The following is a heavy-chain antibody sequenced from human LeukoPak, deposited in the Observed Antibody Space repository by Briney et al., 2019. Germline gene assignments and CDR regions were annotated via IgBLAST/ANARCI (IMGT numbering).Heavy chain of an antibody. CDR2: IKQDGSEK. D-gene: IGHD6-6*01. CDR3: ARDGGLPQLGWFDP. V-gene: IGHV3-7*01. Sequence: PGGSLRLSCAASGFTFSSYWMSWVRQAPGKGLEWVANIKQDGSEKYYVDSVKGRFTISRDNAKNSLYLQMNSLRAEDTAVYYCARDGGLPQLGWFDPWGQGTLVTVSS. J-gene: IGHJ5*02. CDR1: GFTFSSYW.